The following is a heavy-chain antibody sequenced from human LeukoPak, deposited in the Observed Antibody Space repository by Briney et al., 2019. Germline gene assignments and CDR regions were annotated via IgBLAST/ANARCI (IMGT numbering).Heavy chain of an antibody. D-gene: IGHD2-8*01. V-gene: IGHV4-59*08. J-gene: IGHJ3*02. Sequence: SETLSLTCTVPGGSMGVYYWSCIRQPPGKGLEWMGYIYYSGTTDYNPSLKSRVTMSVDTSIKQFSLKLSSVPAADTAIYYCARLRLPHTNNGHPNSYQSADIWGPGTAVTVS. CDR3: ARLRLPHTNNGHPNSYQSADI. CDR2: IYYSGTT. CDR1: GGSMGVYY.